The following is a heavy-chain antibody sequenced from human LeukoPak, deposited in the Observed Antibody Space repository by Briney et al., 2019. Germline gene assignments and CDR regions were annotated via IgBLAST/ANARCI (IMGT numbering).Heavy chain of an antibody. V-gene: IGHV3-30-3*01. CDR3: ARDAASYYYGSGSYSGFDP. D-gene: IGHD3-10*01. CDR1: GFTFSSYA. CDR2: ISYDGSNK. J-gene: IGHJ5*02. Sequence: GGSLRLSCAASGFTFSSYAMHWVRQSPGKGLEWVAVISYDGSNKYYADSVKGRFTISRDNSKNTLYLQMNSLRAEDTAVYYCARDAASYYYGSGSYSGFDPWGQGTLVTVSS.